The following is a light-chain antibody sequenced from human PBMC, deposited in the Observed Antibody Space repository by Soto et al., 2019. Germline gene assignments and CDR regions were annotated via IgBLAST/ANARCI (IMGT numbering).Light chain of an antibody. CDR1: SGNIASNY. J-gene: IGLJ3*02. V-gene: IGLV6-57*04. Sequence: NFMLTQPHSVSESPGKTVTISCTRSSGNIASNYVQWYQQRPGSAPTTVIYEDNQTPSGVPDRFSGSIDSSSNSASLTISGLKTEDEADYYCQSYDSSNHQVFGGGTQLTVL. CDR3: QSYDSSNHQV. CDR2: EDN.